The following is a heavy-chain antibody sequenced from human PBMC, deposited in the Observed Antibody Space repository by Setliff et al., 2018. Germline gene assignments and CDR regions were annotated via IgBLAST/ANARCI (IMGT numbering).Heavy chain of an antibody. CDR3: AGDADNYDTSENPISDY. CDR2: INAYNGDT. Sequence: GASVKVSCKASGYTFTNYGISWVRQAPGQGLEWMAYINAYNGDTYYAENLQVRVTVSSDTSTTTTYMELRNLRSDDTAVYYCAGDADNYDTSENPISDYWGQGTLVTVSS. CDR1: GYTFTNYG. J-gene: IGHJ4*02. D-gene: IGHD3-22*01. V-gene: IGHV1-18*01.